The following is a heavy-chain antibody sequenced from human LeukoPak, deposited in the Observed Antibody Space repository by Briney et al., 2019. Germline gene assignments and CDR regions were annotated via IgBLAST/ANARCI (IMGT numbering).Heavy chain of an antibody. CDR1: GGTFSSYA. CDR2: ISAYNGNT. J-gene: IGHJ4*02. D-gene: IGHD5-12*01. Sequence: ASVKVSCKASGGTFSSYAISWVRQAPGQGLEWMGWISAYNGNTNYAQKLQGRVTMTTDTSTSTAYMELRSLRSDDTAVYYCARDWSPGSFDYWGQGTLVTVSS. V-gene: IGHV1-18*01. CDR3: ARDWSPGSFDY.